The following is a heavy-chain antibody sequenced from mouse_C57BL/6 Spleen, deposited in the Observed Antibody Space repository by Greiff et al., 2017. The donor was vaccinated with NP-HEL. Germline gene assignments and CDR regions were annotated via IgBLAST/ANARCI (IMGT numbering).Heavy chain of an antibody. V-gene: IGHV1-52*01. CDR2: IDPSDSET. CDR1: GYTFTSYW. J-gene: IGHJ2*01. D-gene: IGHD1-1*01. CDR3: ARVPYYYGSSYGFDY. Sequence: VQLQQSGAELVRPGSSVKLSCKASGYTFTSYWMHWVKQRPIQGLEWIGNIDPSDSETHYNQKFKDKATLTVDKSSSTAYMQLSSLTSEDSAVYYCARVPYYYGSSYGFDYWGQGTTLTVSS.